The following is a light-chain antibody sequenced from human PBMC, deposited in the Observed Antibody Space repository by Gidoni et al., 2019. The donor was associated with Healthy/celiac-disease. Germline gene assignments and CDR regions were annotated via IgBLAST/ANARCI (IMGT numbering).Light chain of an antibody. J-gene: IGLJ1*01. CDR1: ALPKQY. CDR3: QSADSSGTYV. CDR2: KAC. Sequence: HELTQPPSVSVSPGQTARITCSGDALPKQYAYWYQQKPGQAPVLVIYKACRGPSGIPERFSGSSSGTTVTLTISGVQAEDEADYYCQSADSSGTYVFGTGTKVTVL. V-gene: IGLV3-25*03.